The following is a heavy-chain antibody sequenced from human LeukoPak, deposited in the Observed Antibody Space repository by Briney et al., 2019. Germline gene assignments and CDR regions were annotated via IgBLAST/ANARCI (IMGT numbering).Heavy chain of an antibody. J-gene: IGHJ4*02. Sequence: SETLSLTCTVSGDSISRSRYYWGWIRQPPGKGLEWIGYIYYSGSTYYNPSLKSRVTISVDTSKNQFSLKLSSVTAADTAVYYCARCVLENFLDYWGQGTLVTVSS. CDR3: ARCVLENFLDY. CDR1: GDSISRSRYY. V-gene: IGHV4-39*07. D-gene: IGHD1-1*01. CDR2: IYYSGST.